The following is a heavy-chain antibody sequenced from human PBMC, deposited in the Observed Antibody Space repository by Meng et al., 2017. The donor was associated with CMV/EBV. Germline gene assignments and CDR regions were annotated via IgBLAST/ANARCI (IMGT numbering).Heavy chain of an antibody. CDR1: GYTFTSYG. CDR2: ISAYNGNT. V-gene: IGHV1-18*01. Sequence: QVQRVQPGAEVKKPGASVKVSCKASGYTFTSYGISWVRQAPGQGLEWMGWISAYNGNTNYAQKLQGRVTMTTDTSTSTAYMELRSLRSDDTAVYYCAAYPQTMVRGVALWGAFDYWGQGTLVTVSS. D-gene: IGHD3-10*01. CDR3: AAYPQTMVRGVALWGAFDY. J-gene: IGHJ4*02.